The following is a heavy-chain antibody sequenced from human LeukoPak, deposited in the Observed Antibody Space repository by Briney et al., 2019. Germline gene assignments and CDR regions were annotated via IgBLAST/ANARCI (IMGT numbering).Heavy chain of an antibody. V-gene: IGHV1-3*01. J-gene: IGHJ4*02. CDR2: INAGNGDT. Sequence: ASVKVSCKASGYTFTSYAMHWVRQAPGQRLEWMGWINAGNGDTKYSQKFQGRVTITRDTSASTAYMELSSLRSEDTAVYYCAREVGDGDLYFDYWGQGTLVTVSS. CDR3: AREVGDGDLYFDY. CDR1: GYTFTSYA. D-gene: IGHD4-17*01.